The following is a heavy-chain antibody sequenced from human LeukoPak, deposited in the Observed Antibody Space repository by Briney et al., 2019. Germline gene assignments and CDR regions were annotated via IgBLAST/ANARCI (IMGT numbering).Heavy chain of an antibody. CDR2: IYPADSDT. Sequence: GESLKTSCQASGYIFTNYWIGWVCQMPGKGLESMGIIYPADSDTTYSPSFQGQVTISADKSINTVYLQWSSLKASDTAMYYCARQSRDGSKTRGYYFDYWGQGTLVTVSS. CDR1: GYIFTNYW. CDR3: ARQSRDGSKTRGYYFDY. V-gene: IGHV5-51*01. D-gene: IGHD3-10*01. J-gene: IGHJ4*02.